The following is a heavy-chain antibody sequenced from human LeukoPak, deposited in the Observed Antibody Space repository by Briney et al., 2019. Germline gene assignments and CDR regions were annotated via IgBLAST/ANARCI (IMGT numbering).Heavy chain of an antibody. V-gene: IGHV1-2*02. J-gene: IGHJ4*02. D-gene: IGHD3-22*01. CDR1: GYTFTGYY. CDR3: ARARPEAYYYDSSGSPDY. Sequence: ASVKVSCKASGYTFTGYYMHWVRQAPGQGLEWMGWINPNSGGTNYAQKFQGRVTMTRDTSISTAYMELSRLRSDDTAVYYCARARPEAYYYDSSGSPDYWGQGTLVTVS. CDR2: INPNSGGT.